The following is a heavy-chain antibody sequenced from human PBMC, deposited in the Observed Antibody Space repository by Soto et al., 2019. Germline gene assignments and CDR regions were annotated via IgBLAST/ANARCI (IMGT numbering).Heavy chain of an antibody. CDR1: GFTFSTYA. Sequence: PGGSLRLSCAASGFTFSTYAMNWVRQAPGKGLEWVSGISGSGGHTYYADSVKGRFTISRDNSKDTLDLQMNSLTAEDTAMYYCAKNRWCTITSCDFDYWGQGTLVTVSS. J-gene: IGHJ4*02. CDR3: AKNRWCTITSCDFDY. CDR2: ISGSGGHT. V-gene: IGHV3-23*01. D-gene: IGHD2-2*01.